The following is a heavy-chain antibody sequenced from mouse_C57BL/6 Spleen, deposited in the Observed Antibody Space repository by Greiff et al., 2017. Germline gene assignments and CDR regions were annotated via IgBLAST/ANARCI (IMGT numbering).Heavy chain of an antibody. J-gene: IGHJ2*01. D-gene: IGHD3-2*02. Sequence: QVQLQQPGAELVKPGASVKLSCKASGYTFTSYWMHWVKQRPGQGLEWIGMIHPNSGSTNYNEKFKSKATLTVDKSSSTAYMQLSSLTSEDSAVYYCARCHSSGRNYFDYWGQGTTLTVSS. CDR1: GYTFTSYW. CDR3: ARCHSSGRNYFDY. V-gene: IGHV1-64*01. CDR2: IHPNSGST.